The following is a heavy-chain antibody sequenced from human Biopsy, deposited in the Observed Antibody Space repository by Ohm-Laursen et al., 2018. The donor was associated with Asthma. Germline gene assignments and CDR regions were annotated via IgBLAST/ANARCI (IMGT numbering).Heavy chain of an antibody. Sequence: SLRLSCAASGFVFRSNAMHWVRQAPGKGLEWVAVVSYDGGVVHYADSMKGRFTISRDNAKSTLYLQMNRLRTDDTAVYFCAKRRGYSDLTDFDHWGQGTLVTVSS. CDR2: VSYDGGVV. CDR1: GFVFRSNA. D-gene: IGHD3-3*01. CDR3: AKRRGYSDLTDFDH. J-gene: IGHJ4*02. V-gene: IGHV3-30*18.